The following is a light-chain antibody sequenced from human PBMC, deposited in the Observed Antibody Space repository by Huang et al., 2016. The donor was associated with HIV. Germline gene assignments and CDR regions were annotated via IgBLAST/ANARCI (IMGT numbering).Light chain of an antibody. Sequence: ELVLTQSPGTLSSSPGGAAVISCRASQSLDKGFLAWYRQKPGQAPELLIFDASKRPSDIPDRVVGRGSGTDFSLTINGLDPVDFAFYFCHHYGATQWAFGRGTRVEMK. J-gene: IGKJ1*01. CDR3: HHYGATQWA. V-gene: IGKV3-20*01. CDR1: QSLDKGF. CDR2: DAS.